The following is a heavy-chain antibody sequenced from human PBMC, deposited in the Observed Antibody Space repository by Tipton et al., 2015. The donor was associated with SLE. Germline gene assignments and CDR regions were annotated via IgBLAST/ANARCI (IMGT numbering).Heavy chain of an antibody. CDR2: ISGDGGST. CDR3: AKDTYGGNSGLVY. D-gene: IGHD4-23*01. CDR1: GFTFDDYA. Sequence: GSLRLSCAASGFTFDDYAMHWVRQAPGKGLEWVSLISGDGGSTYYGDSVKGRFTISRDNSKDSLYLQMNSLRIGDTALYYCAKDTYGGNSGLVYWGQGTLVTVSS. V-gene: IGHV3-43*02. J-gene: IGHJ4*02.